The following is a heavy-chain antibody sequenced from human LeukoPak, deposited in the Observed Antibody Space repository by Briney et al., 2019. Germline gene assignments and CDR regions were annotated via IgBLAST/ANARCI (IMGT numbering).Heavy chain of an antibody. D-gene: IGHD2/OR15-2a*01. Sequence: GASVKVSCKASGYTFRDYDINWVRQATGQGLEWMGRINPGSGNTDYAQKFQGRVIMTKDTSINTVYMELSSLRLDGAAMYYCVRNMALDYWGQGSLVTVSS. J-gene: IGHJ4*02. CDR3: VRNMALDY. CDR1: GYTFRDYD. V-gene: IGHV1-8*01. CDR2: INPGSGNT.